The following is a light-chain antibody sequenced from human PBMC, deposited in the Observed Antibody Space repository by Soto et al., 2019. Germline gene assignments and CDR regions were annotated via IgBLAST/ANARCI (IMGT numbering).Light chain of an antibody. J-gene: IGKJ5*01. CDR3: QQRSNWPPIT. CDR2: DAS. V-gene: IGKV3-11*01. Sequence: EIVMTQSPATLSVSPGERATLSCRAGQSVSSSYLAWYQQKPGQAPRLLIYDASNRATGIPARFSGSGSGTDFTLTISSLEPEDFAVYYCQQRSNWPPITFGQGTRLEIK. CDR1: QSVSSSY.